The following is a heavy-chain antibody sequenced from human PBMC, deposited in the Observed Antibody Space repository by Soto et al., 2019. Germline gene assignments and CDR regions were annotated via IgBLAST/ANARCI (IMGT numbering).Heavy chain of an antibody. V-gene: IGHV4-34*01. CDR3: ARRDYSSSSSYFDY. J-gene: IGHJ4*02. Sequence: SETLSLTCAVYGGSFSGYYWSWIRQPPGKGLEWIGEINHSGSTNYNPSLKSRVTISVDTPKNQFSLKLSSVTAADTAVYYCARRDYSSSSSYFDYWGQGTLVTVSS. CDR1: GGSFSGYY. CDR2: INHSGST. D-gene: IGHD6-6*01.